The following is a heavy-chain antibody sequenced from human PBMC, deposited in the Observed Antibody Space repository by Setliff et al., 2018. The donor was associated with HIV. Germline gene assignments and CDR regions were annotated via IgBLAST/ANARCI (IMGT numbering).Heavy chain of an antibody. CDR1: GYTFSNYA. D-gene: IGHD6-6*01. Sequence: GASVKVSCKASGYTFSNYAMNWVRQAPGQGLEWMGIINPSGGSTSYAQRFQGRVTMTRDTSTSTVYMELSSLRSEDTAVYYCARWYGFHSSSSVLGFWGQGTLVTVSS. CDR3: ARWYGFHSSSSVLGF. CDR2: INPSGGST. V-gene: IGHV1-46*01. J-gene: IGHJ4*02.